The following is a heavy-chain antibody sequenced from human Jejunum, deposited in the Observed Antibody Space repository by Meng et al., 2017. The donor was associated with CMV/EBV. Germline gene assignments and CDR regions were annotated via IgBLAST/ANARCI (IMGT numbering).Heavy chain of an antibody. J-gene: IGHJ5*02. V-gene: IGHV3-66*01. CDR3: VRNLGYTYGLVS. D-gene: IGHD5-18*01. CDR2: IYSGGTT. CDR1: GFSVSSNY. Sequence: VELVCSGGGLVQRGESLSLFCAASGFSVSSNYMSWVRQAPGKGLEWVTLIYSGGTTFYADSVKGRFTISRDNSKNVLYLQMNSVRAEDTALYHCVRNLGYTYGLVSWGQGTLVTVSS.